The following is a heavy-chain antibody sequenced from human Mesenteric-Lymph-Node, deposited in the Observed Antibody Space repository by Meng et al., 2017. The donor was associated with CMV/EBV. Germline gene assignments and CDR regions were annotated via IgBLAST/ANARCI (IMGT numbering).Heavy chain of an antibody. CDR2: ISTTGGST. CDR3: AKDDDSGDYVLDY. J-gene: IGHJ4*02. Sequence: GESLKISCVVSGFTFSNYAMTWVRQAPGKGLEWVSVISTTGGSTYYADSVKGRFTISRDNSKNTLYLQMNSLRGEDTAVYFCAKDDDSGDYVLDYWGQGTLVTVSS. CDR1: GFTFSNYA. V-gene: IGHV3-23*01. D-gene: IGHD4-17*01.